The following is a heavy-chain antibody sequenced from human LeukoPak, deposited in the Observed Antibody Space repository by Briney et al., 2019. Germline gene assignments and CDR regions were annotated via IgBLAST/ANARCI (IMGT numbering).Heavy chain of an antibody. V-gene: IGHV3-9*01. J-gene: IGHJ4*02. CDR1: GFTFDDYA. D-gene: IGHD3-22*01. CDR2: ISWNSGSI. CDR3: VKDYDSSGYIVDQ. Sequence: GGSLRLSCAASGFTFDDYAMHWVRQAPGKGLEWVSGISWNSGSIGYADSVKGRFTTSRDNAKNALYLQMNSLRVEDTALYYCVKDYDSSGYIVDQWGQGTLVTVSS.